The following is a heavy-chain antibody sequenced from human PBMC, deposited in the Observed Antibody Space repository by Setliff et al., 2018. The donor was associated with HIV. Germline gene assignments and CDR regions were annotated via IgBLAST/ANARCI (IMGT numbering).Heavy chain of an antibody. D-gene: IGHD3-10*01. CDR1: GGSISSGYY. CDR3: VRETAGKYGAGRCMDV. Sequence: SETLSLTCTASGGSISSGYYWSWIRQHPGKGLEWIGYIYYSGSTYYNPSLKSLVTISVDTSKNQFYLKLSSVTAADTAVYYCVRETAGKYGAGRCMDVWGKGTTVTSP. J-gene: IGHJ6*03. V-gene: IGHV4-31*01. CDR2: IYYSGST.